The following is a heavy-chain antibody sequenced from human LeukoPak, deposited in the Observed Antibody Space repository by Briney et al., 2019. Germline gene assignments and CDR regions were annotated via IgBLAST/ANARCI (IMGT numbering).Heavy chain of an antibody. V-gene: IGHV3-7*03. CDR3: ARDSWGSGGFDY. CDR2: IKQDGSAK. Sequence: GGSLRLSCAASGLTFSSYWMNWVRQFPGKGPEWVANIKQDGSAKYYVDSVKGRFTISRDNSKNTLYLQMNSLRAEDTAVYYCARDSWGSGGFDYWGQGTLVTVSS. D-gene: IGHD7-27*01. J-gene: IGHJ4*02. CDR1: GLTFSSYW.